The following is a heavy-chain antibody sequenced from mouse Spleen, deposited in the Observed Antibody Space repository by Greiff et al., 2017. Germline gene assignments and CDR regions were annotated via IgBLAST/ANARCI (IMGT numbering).Heavy chain of an antibody. D-gene: IGHD2-10*02. CDR2: IDPSDSYT. CDR1: GYTFTSYW. V-gene: IGHV1-69*01. J-gene: IGHJ2*01. CDR3: ARPLYGNFDY. Sequence: QVQLQQPGAELVMPGASVKLSCKASGYTFTSYWMHWVKQRPGQGLEWIGEIDPSDSYTNYNQKFKGKATLTVDKSSSTAYMQLSSLTSEDSAVYYCARPLYGNFDYWGQGTTLTVSS.